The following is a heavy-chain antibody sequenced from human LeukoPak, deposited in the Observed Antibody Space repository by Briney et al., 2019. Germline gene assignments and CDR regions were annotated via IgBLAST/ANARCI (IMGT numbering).Heavy chain of an antibody. V-gene: IGHV3-21*01. CDR2: ISSSSSYI. CDR3: ARDLYDSGAYSSPIDY. J-gene: IGHJ4*02. CDR1: GFTLSSHS. Sequence: GGSLRLSCAAYGFTLSSHSMNWVRQAPGKGLEWDSSISSSSSYIHSADSVKGRFTISRDNAKNSLYLQINSLRAEDTAVYYCARDLYDSGAYSSPIDYWGQGTLVTVSS. D-gene: IGHD3-22*01.